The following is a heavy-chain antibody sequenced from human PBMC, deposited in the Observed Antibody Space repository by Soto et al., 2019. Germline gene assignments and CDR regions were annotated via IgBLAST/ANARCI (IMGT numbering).Heavy chain of an antibody. D-gene: IGHD6-19*01. V-gene: IGHV1-8*01. CDR3: ARGRGWRDY. J-gene: IGHJ4*02. CDR1: GYTFTNYD. Sequence: QVQLVQSGAEVKKPGASVKVSCKASGYTFTNYDINWVRQAPGQGLEWMGWMDPNSGNTDYAQEFQGRVTITRNTSISTAYLELRSLSSEDTAVYYCARGRGWRDYWGQGTLVTVSS. CDR2: MDPNSGNT.